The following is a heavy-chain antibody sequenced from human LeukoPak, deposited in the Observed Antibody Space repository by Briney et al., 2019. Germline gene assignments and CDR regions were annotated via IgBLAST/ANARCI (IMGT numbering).Heavy chain of an antibody. CDR1: GFTFSSYS. J-gene: IGHJ4*02. Sequence: PGVSLRLSCAASGFTFSSYSMNWVRQAPGKGLEWVSSISSSSSYIYYADSVKGRFTISRDNAKNSLYLQMNSLGAEDTAVYYCARDRGITGTTSLDYWGQGTLVTVSS. CDR3: ARDRGITGTTSLDY. D-gene: IGHD1-20*01. V-gene: IGHV3-21*01. CDR2: ISSSSSYI.